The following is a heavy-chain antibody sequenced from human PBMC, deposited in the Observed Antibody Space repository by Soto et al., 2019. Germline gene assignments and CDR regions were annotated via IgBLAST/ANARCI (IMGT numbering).Heavy chain of an antibody. Sequence: QVQLQESGPGLVKPSQTLSLTCTVSGGSISSGGYYWSWIRQHPGKGLEWIGYIYYSGSTYYNPSLKSRVTISVDTSKNQFSLKLSSVTAADTAVYYCARGEVYCSSTSCYLVPFDYWGQGTLVTVSS. D-gene: IGHD2-2*01. CDR2: IYYSGST. CDR1: GGSISSGGYY. J-gene: IGHJ4*02. CDR3: ARGEVYCSSTSCYLVPFDY. V-gene: IGHV4-31*03.